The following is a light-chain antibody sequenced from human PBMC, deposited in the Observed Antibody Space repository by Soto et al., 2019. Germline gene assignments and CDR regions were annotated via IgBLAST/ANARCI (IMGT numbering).Light chain of an antibody. V-gene: IGLV2-14*01. CDR3: CSYTTSNTRQIV. CDR2: DVS. Sequence: QSVLTQPASVSGPPGQSITISCTGTSSDVGGYNYVSWYQQHPGKAPKFMIYDVSNRPSGVSNLFSGSKSGNTASLTISGLQAEDEADYYCCSYTTSNTRQIVFGTGTKVTVL. J-gene: IGLJ1*01. CDR1: SSDVGGYNY.